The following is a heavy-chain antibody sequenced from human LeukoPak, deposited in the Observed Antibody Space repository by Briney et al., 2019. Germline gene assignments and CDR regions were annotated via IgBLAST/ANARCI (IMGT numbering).Heavy chain of an antibody. Sequence: PGGSLRLSCAASGLTGSHNYVSWVRQAPGKGLEWVSAIHTSGDTCYADSVKGRFTISRDTSKNTLYLQINGLRVEDTAVYYCIVFGDSNHWGQGTLVTVSS. D-gene: IGHD4-17*01. J-gene: IGHJ5*02. CDR3: IVFGDSNH. CDR2: IHTSGDT. CDR1: GLTGSHNY. V-gene: IGHV3-53*01.